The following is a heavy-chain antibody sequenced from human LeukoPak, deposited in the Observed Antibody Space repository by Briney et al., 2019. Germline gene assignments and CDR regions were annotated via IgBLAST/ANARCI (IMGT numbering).Heavy chain of an antibody. CDR2: IYPGDSDT. CDR1: GYSISSGYY. Sequence: ETLSLTCTVSGYSISSGYYWGWIRQPPGKGLEWIGSIYPGDSDTRYSPSFQGQVTISADKSISTAYLQWSSLKASDTAVYYCARQGGYCGGDCYSTNFDYWGQGTLVTVSS. V-gene: IGHV5-51*01. CDR3: ARQGGYCGGDCYSTNFDY. D-gene: IGHD2-21*02. J-gene: IGHJ4*02.